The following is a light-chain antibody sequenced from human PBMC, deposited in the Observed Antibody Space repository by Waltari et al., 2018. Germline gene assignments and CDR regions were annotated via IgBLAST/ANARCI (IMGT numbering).Light chain of an antibody. CDR2: GAS. V-gene: IGKV3-15*01. Sequence: EIVMTQSPATLSVFPGERATVSCRASQTIRSNLAWYQLNPGQAPRLLIYGASTRATVIPARFSGSGSGTEFTLTISSLQSEDFAVYFCQQYDNWLGTFGQGTKVEIK. J-gene: IGKJ1*01. CDR1: QTIRSN. CDR3: QQYDNWLGT.